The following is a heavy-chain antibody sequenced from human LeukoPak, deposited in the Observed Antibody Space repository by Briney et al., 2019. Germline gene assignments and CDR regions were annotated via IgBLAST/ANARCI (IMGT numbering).Heavy chain of an antibody. Sequence: GGSLRLSCAASGFTFSDYYMSWIRQAPGKGLEWVSYISSSGSTTYYADSVKGRFTISRDNAKNSLYLQMNSLRAEDTAVYYCARALVTANLYYFDYWGQGTLVTVSS. V-gene: IGHV3-11*01. CDR2: ISSSGSTT. D-gene: IGHD2-21*02. J-gene: IGHJ4*02. CDR3: ARALVTANLYYFDY. CDR1: GFTFSDYY.